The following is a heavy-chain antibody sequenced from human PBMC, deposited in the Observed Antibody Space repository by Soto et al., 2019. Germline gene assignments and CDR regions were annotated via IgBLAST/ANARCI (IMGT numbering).Heavy chain of an antibody. Sequence: AASVKVSCKASGGTFSSYSISWVRQAPGQGLEWMGGIIPIFGTANYAQKFQGRVTITADESTSTAYMELSSLRSEDTAVYYCARVQGYCSSTSCYTGMDVWGQGTPVTVSS. CDR2: IIPIFGTA. CDR1: GGTFSSYS. D-gene: IGHD2-2*02. V-gene: IGHV1-69*13. J-gene: IGHJ6*02. CDR3: ARVQGYCSSTSCYTGMDV.